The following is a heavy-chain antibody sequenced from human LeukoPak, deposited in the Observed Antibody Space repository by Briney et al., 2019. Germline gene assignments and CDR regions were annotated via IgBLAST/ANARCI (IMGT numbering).Heavy chain of an antibody. J-gene: IGHJ4*02. CDR3: ARARNPIYCSGGSCYPDSFDY. V-gene: IGHV3-30*03. Sequence: QPGGSLRLSCAASGFTFSSYGMHWVRQAPGKGLEWVAVISYDGSNKYYADSVKGRFTISRDNSKNTLYLQMNSLRAEDTAVYYCARARNPIYCSGGSCYPDSFDYWGQGTLVTVSS. D-gene: IGHD2-15*01. CDR2: ISYDGSNK. CDR1: GFTFSSYG.